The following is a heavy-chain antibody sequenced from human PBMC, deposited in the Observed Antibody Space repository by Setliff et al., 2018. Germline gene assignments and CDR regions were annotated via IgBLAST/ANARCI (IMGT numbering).Heavy chain of an antibody. CDR3: AIPSSGNFYFDY. D-gene: IGHD1-26*01. V-gene: IGHV1-69*13. CDR2: IIPIFGTA. J-gene: IGHJ4*02. CDR1: GGTFSSYA. Sequence: ASVKVSCKASGGTFSSYAISWVRQAPGQGLEWMGGIIPIFGTANYAQKFQGRVTITADESTSTAYMELSSLRSEDTAVYYCAIPSSGNFYFDYWGQGTLVTVSS.